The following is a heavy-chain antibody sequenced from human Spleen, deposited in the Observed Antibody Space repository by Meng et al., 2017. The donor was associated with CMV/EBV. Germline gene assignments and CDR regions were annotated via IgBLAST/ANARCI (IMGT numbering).Heavy chain of an antibody. V-gene: IGHV3-7*03. Sequence: GESLKISCAASGFTFGSFWMAWVRQAPGKGLEWVANINQDGGDKYYADSVKGRFTISRDNAKKSVYLQMNSLRAEDTALYYCARDRPYYYDSSGYGHYYFDYWGQGTLVTVSS. CDR2: INQDGGDK. CDR3: ARDRPYYYDSSGYGHYYFDY. J-gene: IGHJ4*02. D-gene: IGHD3-22*01. CDR1: GFTFGSFW.